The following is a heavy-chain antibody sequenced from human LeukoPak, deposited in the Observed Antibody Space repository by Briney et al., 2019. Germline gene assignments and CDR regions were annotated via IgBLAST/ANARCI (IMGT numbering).Heavy chain of an antibody. V-gene: IGHV1-69*01. CDR3: ANASGYGQDWYYFDY. D-gene: IGHD5-12*01. J-gene: IGHJ4*02. CDR2: IIPIFGTA. CDR1: GGTFSSYA. Sequence: SVKASCKASGGTFSSYAISWVRQAPGQGLEWMGGIIPIFGTANYAQKFQGRVTITADESTSTAYMELSSLRSEDTAVYYCANASGYGQDWYYFDYWGQGTLVTVSS.